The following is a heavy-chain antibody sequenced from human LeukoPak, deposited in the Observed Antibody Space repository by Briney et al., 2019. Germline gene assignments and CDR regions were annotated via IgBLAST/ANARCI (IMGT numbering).Heavy chain of an antibody. CDR1: GYTFTSYG. D-gene: IGHD2-15*01. CDR3: ARAVVVAPVGYYYYMDV. Sequence: ASVKVSCKASGYTFTSYGISWVRQASGQGLEWMGWISAYNGNTNYAQKLQGRVTMTTDTSTSTAYMELRSLRSDDTAVYYCARAVVVAPVGYYYYMDVWGKGTTVTVSS. CDR2: ISAYNGNT. J-gene: IGHJ6*03. V-gene: IGHV1-18*01.